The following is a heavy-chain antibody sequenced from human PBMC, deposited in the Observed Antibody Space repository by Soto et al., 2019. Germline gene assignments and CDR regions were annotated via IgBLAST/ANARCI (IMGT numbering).Heavy chain of an antibody. CDR3: ARGLGFDY. V-gene: IGHV4-34*01. D-gene: IGHD6-6*01. CDR2: INHSGST. J-gene: IGHJ4*02. Sequence: QVQLQQWGAGLLKPSETLSLTCAVYGGSFSGYYWSWIRQPPGKGLEWIGEINHSGSTNYNPSLXSXVIXSVDTSTNQFSLKLSSVTAAETAVYYCARGLGFDYWGQGTLVTVSS. CDR1: GGSFSGYY.